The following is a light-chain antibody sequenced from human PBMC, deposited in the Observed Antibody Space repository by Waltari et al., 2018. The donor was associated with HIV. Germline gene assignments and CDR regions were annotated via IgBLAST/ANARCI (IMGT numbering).Light chain of an antibody. CDR1: QRISSY. Sequence: DIQMTQSPSSLSASVGDRVIITCRASQRISSYLNWYQQKPGKAPNLLISAALNLQSGVPSRFSGGRSETDFTLTIDSLQPEDSATYYCQQSYSAPPTFGQGTKLEIK. CDR2: AAL. J-gene: IGKJ2*01. CDR3: QQSYSAPPT. V-gene: IGKV1-39*01.